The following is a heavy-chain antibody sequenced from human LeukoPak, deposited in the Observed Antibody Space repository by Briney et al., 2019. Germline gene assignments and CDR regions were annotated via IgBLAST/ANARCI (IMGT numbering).Heavy chain of an antibody. V-gene: IGHV3-11*01. J-gene: IGHJ4*02. CDR3: AKDPSHKVVITPPYY. CDR1: GFTFSAYS. Sequence: GGSLRLSCATSGFTFSAYSLSWVRQAPGKGLEWVSHITRPGTTTYYAESVRGRFTISRDNAKNSLYLQMNSLRAEDTAVYYCAKDPSHKVVITPPYYWGQGTLVTVSS. D-gene: IGHD3-22*01. CDR2: ITRPGTTT.